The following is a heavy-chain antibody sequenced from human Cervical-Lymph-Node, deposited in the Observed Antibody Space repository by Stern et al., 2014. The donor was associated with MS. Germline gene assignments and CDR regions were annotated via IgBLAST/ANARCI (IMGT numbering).Heavy chain of an antibody. CDR1: GYTFTDYG. CDR3: ARGWELDN. Sequence: GQLVESGAEVMKPGASVKVSCKGSGYTFTDYGMRWVRQVPGQGLEWMGWINTHTGDANYAQKLQGRVIITRDKSTSTAYMEVRSLRSDDTAVYFCARGWELDNWGQGTLVTVSS. D-gene: IGHD1-26*01. V-gene: IGHV1-18*01. J-gene: IGHJ4*02. CDR2: INTHTGDA.